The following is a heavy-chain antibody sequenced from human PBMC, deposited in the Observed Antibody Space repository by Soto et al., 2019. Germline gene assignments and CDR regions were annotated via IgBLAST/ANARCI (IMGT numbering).Heavy chain of an antibody. CDR3: GKDPNGDFVGAFDF. V-gene: IGHV3-23*01. CDR1: GFGFSSYA. CDR2: IGASGGNT. D-gene: IGHD4-17*01. J-gene: IGHJ3*01. Sequence: EVQLLESGGGSVQPGGSLRLSCAASGFGFSSYAMSWVRQAPGKGPEWVSGIGASGGNTYYADSVKGRSTISRDNSKNMLYLQMNNLRAEDTALYYCGKDPNGDFVGAFDFWGQGTMVTVSS.